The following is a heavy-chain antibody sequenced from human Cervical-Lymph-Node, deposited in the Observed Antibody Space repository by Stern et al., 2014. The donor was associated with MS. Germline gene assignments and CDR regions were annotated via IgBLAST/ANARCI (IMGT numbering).Heavy chain of an antibody. J-gene: IGHJ4*02. CDR3: ARDGLLLSYFDF. Sequence: EVQLVESGGGLVQPGGSLRLSCAASGFTFSRSWMYWVRQAPGKGLVWVSRINHDGRTTSYADSVKGRFTISRDNAKNTLYLQMNSLRAEDTAVYYCARDGLLLSYFDFWGQGSLVTVSS. CDR1: GFTFSRSW. CDR2: INHDGRTT. V-gene: IGHV3-74*01. D-gene: IGHD2/OR15-2a*01.